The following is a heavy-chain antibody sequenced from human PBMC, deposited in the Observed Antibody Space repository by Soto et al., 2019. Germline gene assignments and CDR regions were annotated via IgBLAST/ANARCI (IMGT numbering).Heavy chain of an antibody. CDR1: GGSFSGYY. CDR2: INHSGST. V-gene: IGHV4-34*01. D-gene: IGHD2-2*01. Sequence: QVQLQQWGAGLLKPSETLSLTCAVYGGSFSGYYWSWIRQPPGKGLEWIGEINHSGSTNYNPSLKSRVTISVDTSKNQFSLKLSSVTAADTAVYYCARGPPLLLYQPRLRRGGIDYWGQGTLVTVSS. CDR3: ARGPPLLLYQPRLRRGGIDY. J-gene: IGHJ4*02.